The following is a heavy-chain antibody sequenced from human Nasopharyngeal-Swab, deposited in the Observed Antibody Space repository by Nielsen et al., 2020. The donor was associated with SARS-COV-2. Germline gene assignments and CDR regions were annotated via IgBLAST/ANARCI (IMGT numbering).Heavy chain of an antibody. D-gene: IGHD4-11*01. Sequence: SETLSLTCAFYGGSFSVYYWSWIRQPPGKGLEWIGEINHSGSTNYNPSLKSRVTISVDTSKNQFSLKLSSVTAADTAVYYCARGRGPTVTTSAFDIWGQGTMVTVSS. V-gene: IGHV4-34*01. J-gene: IGHJ3*02. CDR1: GGSFSVYY. CDR3: ARGRGPTVTTSAFDI. CDR2: INHSGST.